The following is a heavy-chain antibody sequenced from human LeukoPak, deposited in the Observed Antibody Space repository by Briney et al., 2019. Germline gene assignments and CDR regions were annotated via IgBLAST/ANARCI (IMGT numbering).Heavy chain of an antibody. D-gene: IGHD4-17*01. CDR3: ARARGDYVGIYFDY. V-gene: IGHV4-39*07. J-gene: IGHJ4*02. CDR2: IYYSGST. Sequence: SETLSLTCTVSGGSISSSSYYWGWIRQPPGKGLEWIGSIYYSGSTYYNPSLKSRVTISVDTSKNQFSLKLGSVTAADTAVYYCARARGDYVGIYFDYWGQGTLVTVSS. CDR1: GGSISSSSYY.